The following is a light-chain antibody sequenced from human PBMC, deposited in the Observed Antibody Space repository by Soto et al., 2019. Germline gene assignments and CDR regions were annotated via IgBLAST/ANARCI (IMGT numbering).Light chain of an antibody. CDR2: EVS. Sequence: QSVLTQPASVSGSPGQSITISCTGTSSDVGAYNYVSWYQHQPGKAPKLLIYEVSNRPSGVSNRFSASKSGNTASLTISGLQAEDEADYYCNSYTSTNTWVFGGGTKLTVL. CDR1: SSDVGAYNY. J-gene: IGLJ3*02. V-gene: IGLV2-14*01. CDR3: NSYTSTNTWV.